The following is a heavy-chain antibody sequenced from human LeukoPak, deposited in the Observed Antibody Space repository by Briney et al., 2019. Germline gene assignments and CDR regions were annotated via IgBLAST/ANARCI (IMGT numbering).Heavy chain of an antibody. CDR3: ARVTYYDFWSGYAARYYFDY. CDR1: GFTFSSYW. CDR2: INTDGSST. V-gene: IGHV3-74*01. Sequence: PGGSLRLSCAASGFTFSSYWMHWVRQAPGKGLVWVSRINTDGSSTNYADSVKGRFTISRDNAKNTLYLQMNSLRAEDTAVYYCARVTYYDFWSGYAARYYFDYWGQGTLVTVSS. D-gene: IGHD3-3*01. J-gene: IGHJ4*02.